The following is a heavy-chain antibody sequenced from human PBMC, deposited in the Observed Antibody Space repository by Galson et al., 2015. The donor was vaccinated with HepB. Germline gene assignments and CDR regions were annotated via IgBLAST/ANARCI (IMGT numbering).Heavy chain of an antibody. CDR3: AALKDGYNFADENDVFDI. D-gene: IGHD5-24*01. Sequence: SVKVSCKASGGTFSSYPISWLRQAPGQGLEWMGGIIPIFGTTNYAQKLQDRVTITADESASTAYMELSSLRSDDTAVYYCAALKDGYNFADENDVFDIWGQGTMVTVSS. V-gene: IGHV1-69*13. CDR2: IIPIFGTT. J-gene: IGHJ3*02. CDR1: GGTFSSYP.